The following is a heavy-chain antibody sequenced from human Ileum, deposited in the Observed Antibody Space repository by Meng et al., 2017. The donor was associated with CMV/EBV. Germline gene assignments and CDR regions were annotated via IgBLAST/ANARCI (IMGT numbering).Heavy chain of an antibody. V-gene: IGHV3-30*02. CDR2: IRYDGINK. D-gene: IGHD6-13*01. J-gene: IGHJ4*02. CDR3: AKSVMAADGTRGFDY. Sequence: GESLKISCAASGFTFSSYGIHWVRQAPGKGLEWVVFIRYDGINKYYVDSVKGRFTISRDNSKNTLYLQMDSLRDEDTAVYYCAKSVMAADGTRGFDYWGQGTLVTVSS. CDR1: GFTFSSYG.